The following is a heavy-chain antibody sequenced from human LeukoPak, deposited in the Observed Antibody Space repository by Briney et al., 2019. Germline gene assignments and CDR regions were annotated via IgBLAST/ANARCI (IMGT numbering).Heavy chain of an antibody. CDR3: ARGEGSAVAALNWFDP. Sequence: SETLSLTCTVSGGSISSYYWSWIRQPPGKGLEWIGYSYYSGSTNYNPSVKSRVTISVDTSKNQFSLKLSSVTAADTAVYYCARGEGSAVAALNWFDPWGQGTLVTVSS. V-gene: IGHV4-59*01. CDR2: SYYSGST. D-gene: IGHD6-19*01. J-gene: IGHJ5*02. CDR1: GGSISSYY.